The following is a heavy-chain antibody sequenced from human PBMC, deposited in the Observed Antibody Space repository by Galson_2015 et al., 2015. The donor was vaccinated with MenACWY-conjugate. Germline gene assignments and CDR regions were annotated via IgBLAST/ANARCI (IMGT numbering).Heavy chain of an antibody. V-gene: IGHV3-7*03. J-gene: IGHJ4*02. D-gene: IGHD5-12*01. CDR1: GFTFSSYW. Sequence: SLRLSCAASGFTFSSYWMTWVRQAPGKGLEWVANIPQDGSEKDYVDSVTGRYTISRDNAKTSLYLQMNSLRAEDTAVFYCARLRGGYDFDYWGQGTLVTVSS. CDR3: ARLRGGYDFDY. CDR2: IPQDGSEK.